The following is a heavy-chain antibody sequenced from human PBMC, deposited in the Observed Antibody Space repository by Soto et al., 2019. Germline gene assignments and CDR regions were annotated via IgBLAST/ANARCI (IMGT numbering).Heavy chain of an antibody. V-gene: IGHV1-8*01. Sequence: QVQLVQPGAEVRKPGASVKVSCKASGDTFTNFDFNWVRQATGQGLEWIGWMRANSGDTGHAQKVQGRVSMTRDTSMSKAYMELSSLRAEDTAVYYCARYIYGQGFKAWGQGTLVFVSS. CDR3: ARYIYGQGFKA. J-gene: IGHJ5*02. CDR1: GDTFTNFD. CDR2: MRANSGDT. D-gene: IGHD3-3*02.